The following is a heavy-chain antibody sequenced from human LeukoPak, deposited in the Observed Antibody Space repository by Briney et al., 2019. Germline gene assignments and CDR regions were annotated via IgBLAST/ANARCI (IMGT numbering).Heavy chain of an antibody. CDR2: ISSSSSYI. CDR3: ARDPFLVYCGGDCYSAD. Sequence: GGSLRLSCAASGFTFSSYSMNWVRQAPGKGLEWVSSISSSSSYIYYADSVKGRFTISRDNAKNSLYLQMNSLRAEDTAVYYCARDPFLVYCGGDCYSADWGQGTLVTVSS. V-gene: IGHV3-21*01. D-gene: IGHD2-21*02. J-gene: IGHJ4*02. CDR1: GFTFSSYS.